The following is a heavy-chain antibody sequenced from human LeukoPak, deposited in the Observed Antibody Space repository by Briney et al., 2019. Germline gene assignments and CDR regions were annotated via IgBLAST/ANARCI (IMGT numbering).Heavy chain of an antibody. Sequence: PSETLSLTCAVYGGSFSGYYWSWIRQPPGKGLEWIGEINHSGSTNYNPSLKSRVTISVDTSKNQFSLQLNSVTPEDTAVYYCARDQDFETTVPYWFDPWGQGTLVTVSS. CDR2: INHSGST. J-gene: IGHJ5*02. V-gene: IGHV4-34*01. CDR3: ARDQDFETTVPYWFDP. D-gene: IGHD4-17*01. CDR1: GGSFSGYY.